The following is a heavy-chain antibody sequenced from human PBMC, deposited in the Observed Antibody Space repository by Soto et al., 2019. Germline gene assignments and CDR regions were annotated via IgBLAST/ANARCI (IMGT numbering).Heavy chain of an antibody. J-gene: IGHJ6*02. Sequence: QVQLVESGGGVVQPGRSLRLSCAASGFTFSSYGMHWVRQAPGEGLEWVAVISYDGSNKYYADSVKGRFTISRDNSKNTLYLQMNSLRAEDTAVYYCAKASLYQLDVWGQGTTVTVSS. CDR3: AKASLYQLDV. CDR1: GFTFSSYG. D-gene: IGHD2-2*01. V-gene: IGHV3-30*18. CDR2: ISYDGSNK.